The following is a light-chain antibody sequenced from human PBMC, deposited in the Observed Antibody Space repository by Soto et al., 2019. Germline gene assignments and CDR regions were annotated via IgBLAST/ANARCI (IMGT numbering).Light chain of an antibody. J-gene: IGKJ5*01. CDR1: QSLLHSNGYNY. CDR2: LGS. V-gene: IGKV2-28*01. CDR3: MQALQIPPT. Sequence: IVMTQSPLSLPVTPGEPASMSCRSSQSLLHSNGYNYFDWYLQKPGQSPQLLIYLGSNRASGVPDRFSGSGSGTDFTLKISRVEAEDVGVYYCMQALQIPPTFGQGTRLEIK.